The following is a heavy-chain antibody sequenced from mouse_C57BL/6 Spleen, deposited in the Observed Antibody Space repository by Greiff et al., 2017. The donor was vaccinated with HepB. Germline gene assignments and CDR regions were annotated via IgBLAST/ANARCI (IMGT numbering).Heavy chain of an antibody. J-gene: IGHJ3*01. CDR3: AIGGLTGYSWFAY. Sequence: QVQLQQPGAELVRPGTSVKLSCKASGYTFTSYWMHWVKQRPGQGLEWIGVIDPSDSYTNYNQKFKGKATLTVDTSSSTAYMQRSSLTSEDSAVYDCAIGGLTGYSWFAYWGQGTLVTVSA. CDR1: GYTFTSYW. CDR2: IDPSDSYT. D-gene: IGHD4-1*01. V-gene: IGHV1-59*01.